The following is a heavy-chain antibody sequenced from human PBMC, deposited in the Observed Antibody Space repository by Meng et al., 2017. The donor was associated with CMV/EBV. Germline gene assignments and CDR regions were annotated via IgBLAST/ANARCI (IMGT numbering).Heavy chain of an antibody. V-gene: IGHV4-4*07. Sequence: GQLRESGPGLGKPSETLSLTCTVSGGSISSYYWSWIRQPAGKGLEWIGRIYTSGSTNYNPSLKSRVTMSVDTSKNQFSLKLSSVTAADTAVYYCAREIVVVPAAIDNWFDPWGQGTLVTVSS. D-gene: IGHD2-2*02. CDR3: AREIVVVPAAIDNWFDP. J-gene: IGHJ5*02. CDR2: IYTSGST. CDR1: GGSISSYY.